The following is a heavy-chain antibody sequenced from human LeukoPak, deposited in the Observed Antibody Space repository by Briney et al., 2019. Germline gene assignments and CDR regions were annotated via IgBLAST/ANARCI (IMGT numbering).Heavy chain of an antibody. CDR1: GFTFSNYA. CDR2: ISGSASST. J-gene: IGHJ4*02. V-gene: IGHV3-23*01. Sequence: GGSLRLSCAASGFTFSNYAMSWVRQAPGKGLEWVSAISGSASSTYYADSVKGRFAISRDNAKNSLFLQMNSLRAEDTAVYYCASNTGTVFDYWGQGALVTVSS. D-gene: IGHD7-27*01. CDR3: ASNTGTVFDY.